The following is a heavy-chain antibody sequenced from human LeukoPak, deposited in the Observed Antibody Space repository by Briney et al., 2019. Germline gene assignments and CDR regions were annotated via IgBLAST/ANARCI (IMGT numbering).Heavy chain of an antibody. Sequence: SVKVSCKASGGTFSSYAISWVRQAPGQGLEWMGGIIPIFGTANYAQKFQGRVTITTDGSTSTAYMELSSLRSEDTAVYYCARVTERWPIQFDYWGQGTLVTVSS. J-gene: IGHJ4*02. V-gene: IGHV1-69*05. CDR3: ARVTERWPIQFDY. CDR1: GGTFSSYA. CDR2: IIPIFGTA. D-gene: IGHD5-24*01.